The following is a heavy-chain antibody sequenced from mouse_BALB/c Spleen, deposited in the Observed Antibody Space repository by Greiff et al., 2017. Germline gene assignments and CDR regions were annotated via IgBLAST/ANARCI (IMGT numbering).Heavy chain of an antibody. CDR3: ARLGGALLRYFDV. CDR1: GFAFSSYD. CDR2: ISSGGGST. V-gene: IGHV5-12-1*01. D-gene: IGHD1-2*01. J-gene: IGHJ1*01. Sequence: EVMLVESGGGLVKPGGSLKLSCAASGFAFSSYDMSWVRQTPEKRLEWVAYISSGGGSTYYPDTVKGRFTISRDNAKNTLYLQMSSLKSEDTAMYYCARLGGALLRYFDVWGAGTTVTVSS.